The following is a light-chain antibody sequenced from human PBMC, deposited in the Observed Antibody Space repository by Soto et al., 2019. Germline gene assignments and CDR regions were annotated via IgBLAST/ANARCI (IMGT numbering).Light chain of an antibody. Sequence: QSVLTQPPSVSGAPGQRVTISCTGSRSNIGAGYDVHWYQQFPGTAPKLLIYGNTNRPSGVPDRFSGIKSGTSASLAITGLQVEDESEYYCQSYDSSLVVFGGGTKLTVL. CDR2: GNT. CDR3: QSYDSSLVV. V-gene: IGLV1-40*01. CDR1: RSNIGAGYD. J-gene: IGLJ2*01.